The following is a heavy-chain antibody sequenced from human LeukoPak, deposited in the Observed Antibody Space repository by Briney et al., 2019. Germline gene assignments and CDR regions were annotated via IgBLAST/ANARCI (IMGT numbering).Heavy chain of an antibody. D-gene: IGHD2-15*01. J-gene: IGHJ4*02. V-gene: IGHV3-74*01. CDR2: INSDGSII. CDR3: ARDFGGRNDY. CDR1: GFSLSSNW. Sequence: GGSLRLSCVASGFSLSSNWMHWVRQAPGKVLVWVSRINSDGSIINHADSVRRRFTISRDNAKNTLYLQMNSLRVEDTVVYFCARDFGGRNDYWGQGTLVTVSS.